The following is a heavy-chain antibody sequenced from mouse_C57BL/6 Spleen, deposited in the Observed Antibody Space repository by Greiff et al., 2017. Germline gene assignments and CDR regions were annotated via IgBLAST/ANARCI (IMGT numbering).Heavy chain of an antibody. CDR3: ARRGYGSSPWYFDV. V-gene: IGHV5-9*01. Sequence: EVQGVESGGGLVKPGGSLKLSCAASGFTFSSYTMSWVRQTPEKRLEWVATISGGGGNTYYPDSVKGRFTISRDNAKNTLYLQMSSLRSEDTALYYCARRGYGSSPWYFDVWGTGTTVTVSS. J-gene: IGHJ1*03. CDR2: ISGGGGNT. D-gene: IGHD1-1*01. CDR1: GFTFSSYT.